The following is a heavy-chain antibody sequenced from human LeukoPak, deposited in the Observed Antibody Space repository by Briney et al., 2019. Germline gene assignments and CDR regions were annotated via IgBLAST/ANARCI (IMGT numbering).Heavy chain of an antibody. CDR2: IIPILGIA. D-gene: IGHD3-3*01. CDR1: GGTFSSYT. CDR3: ARGDFWSGYNDAFDI. Sequence: SVKVSCKASGGTFSSYTISWVRQAPGQGLEWMGRIIPILGIANYAQKFQGRVTITADKSTSTAYMELSSLRSEDTAVYYCARGDFWSGYNDAFDIWGQGTMVTVSS. J-gene: IGHJ3*02. V-gene: IGHV1-69*02.